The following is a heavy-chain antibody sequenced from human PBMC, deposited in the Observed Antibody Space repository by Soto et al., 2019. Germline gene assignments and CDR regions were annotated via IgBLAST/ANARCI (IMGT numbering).Heavy chain of an antibody. D-gene: IGHD1-20*01. J-gene: IGHJ3*02. CDR2: ISGSGIST. CDR3: AREHNWKHKDAFDI. CDR1: GFTFSNYA. V-gene: IGHV3-23*01. Sequence: GGSLRLSCAASGFTFSNYAMTWVRQAPGKGLEWVSAISGSGISTFYADSVKGRFTISRDNSKNTLYLQMNSLRAADTAVYYCAREHNWKHKDAFDIWGQGTMVTVSS.